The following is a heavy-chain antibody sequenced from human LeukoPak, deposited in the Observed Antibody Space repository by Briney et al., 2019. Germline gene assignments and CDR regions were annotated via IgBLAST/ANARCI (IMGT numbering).Heavy chain of an antibody. J-gene: IGHJ6*03. CDR1: GGSFSGYY. CDR3: ARASVDWEPLEYYYYMDV. Sequence: SETLSLTCAVYGGSFSGYYWSWIRQPPGKGLEWIGEINHSGSTNYNPSLKSRVTISVDTSKNQFSLKLSSVTAADTAVYYCARASVDWEPLEYYYYMDVWGKGTTVTVSS. CDR2: INHSGST. D-gene: IGHD1-26*01. V-gene: IGHV4-34*01.